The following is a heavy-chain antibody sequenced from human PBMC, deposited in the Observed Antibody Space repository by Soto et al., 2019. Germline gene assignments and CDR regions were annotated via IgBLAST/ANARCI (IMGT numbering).Heavy chain of an antibody. CDR2: IIPILNSP. V-gene: IGHV1-69*11. Sequence: QVQLVQSGAEVKKPGSSVKVSCKASGGTFGSYAITWVRRAPGQGLEWLGRIIPILNSPAYAQKFKARVVITADEITNTAYMELNSLRFDDTAVYYCAREAPYCSSATCPKFYDMDVWGQGTTVTVAS. J-gene: IGHJ6*02. CDR3: AREAPYCSSATCPKFYDMDV. CDR1: GGTFGSYA. D-gene: IGHD2-2*01.